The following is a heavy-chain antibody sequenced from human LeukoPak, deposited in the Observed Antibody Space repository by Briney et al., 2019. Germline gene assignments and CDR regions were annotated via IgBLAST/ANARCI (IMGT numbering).Heavy chain of an antibody. J-gene: IGHJ4*02. CDR3: ARGPPPDFDY. CDR1: GGSISSYY. CDR2: IHPSGST. Sequence: SETLSLTCTVSGGSISSYYWSWIRQPAGKGLEWIGRIHPSGSTNYNPSLKSRLTLSVDTSKNQFSLKLSSVTAADTAVYYCARGPPPDFDYWGRGTLVTVSS. V-gene: IGHV4-4*07.